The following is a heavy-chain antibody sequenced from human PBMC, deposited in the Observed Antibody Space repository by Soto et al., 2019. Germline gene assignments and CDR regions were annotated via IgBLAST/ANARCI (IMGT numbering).Heavy chain of an antibody. J-gene: IGHJ3*02. CDR1: GFTFSSYA. Sequence: GGSLRLSCAASGFTFSSYAMSWVRQAPGKGLEWVSAISGSGGSTYYADSVKGRLTISRDNSKNTLYLQMNSPRAEDTVVSSCAKGSGDWASYDAFDISGQGTMVTV. D-gene: IGHD2-21*01. CDR2: ISGSGGST. CDR3: AKGSGDWASYDAFDI. V-gene: IGHV3-23*01.